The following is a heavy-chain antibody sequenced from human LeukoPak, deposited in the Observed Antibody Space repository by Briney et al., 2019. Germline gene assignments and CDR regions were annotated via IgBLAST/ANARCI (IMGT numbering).Heavy chain of an antibody. CDR1: GFTFSSYA. CDR3: ARDRAVDTAMATFDY. D-gene: IGHD5-18*01. Sequence: GRSLRLSCAASGFTFSSYAMHWVRQAPGKGLEWVAVISYDGSNKYYAGSVKGRFTISRDNSKNALYLQMNSLRAEDTAVYYCARDRAVDTAMATFDYWGQGTLVTVSS. CDR2: ISYDGSNK. J-gene: IGHJ4*02. V-gene: IGHV3-30*01.